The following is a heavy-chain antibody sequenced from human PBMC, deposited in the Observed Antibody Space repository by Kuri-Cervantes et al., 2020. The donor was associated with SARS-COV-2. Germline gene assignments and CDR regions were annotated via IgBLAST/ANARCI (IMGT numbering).Heavy chain of an antibody. J-gene: IGHJ6*02. CDR3: TRAGDIVVVPYYGMDV. V-gene: IGHV1-46*03. D-gene: IGHD2-15*01. CDR1: GHTFINYY. Sequence: ASVKVSCKASGHTFINYYMHWVRQAPGRGLEWMGMINPAGGDTNYAQKFQGRVTMTRDTSTRTVYMELTSLRSEDTAIYYCTRAGDIVVVPYYGMDVWGQGTTVTVSS. CDR2: INPAGGDT.